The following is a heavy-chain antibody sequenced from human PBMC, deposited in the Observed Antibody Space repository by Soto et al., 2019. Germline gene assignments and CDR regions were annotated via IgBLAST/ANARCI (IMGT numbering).Heavy chain of an antibody. J-gene: IGHJ4*02. CDR2: IXSSSTXI. V-gene: IGHV3-21*01. D-gene: IGHD1-7*01. CDR1: VFTFRGYS. Sequence: GXPXRLSCTASVFTFRGYSMNWVRQAPGKGLDWVPSIXSSSTXIYYADSVKGXXAITRDNXXNSLYLQMNPLRADDTAVYYCARANNWNYSLNYWGQGTLVTVSS. CDR3: ARANNWNYSLNY.